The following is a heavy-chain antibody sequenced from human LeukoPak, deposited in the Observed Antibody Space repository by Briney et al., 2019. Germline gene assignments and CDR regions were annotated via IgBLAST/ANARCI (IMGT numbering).Heavy chain of an antibody. Sequence: SETLSLTCTDSGGSITSYFWSWIRQPPGRRLEWIGYIYHSGTTNYNPSLKSRVTISADTSKNQFSLRLTSVTAADTAVYYCAQKAPFSPTYSQQWGQGTLVTVSS. V-gene: IGHV4-59*01. J-gene: IGHJ1*01. CDR3: AQKAPFSPTYSQQ. CDR2: IYHSGTT. CDR1: GGSITSYF. D-gene: IGHD2/OR15-2a*01.